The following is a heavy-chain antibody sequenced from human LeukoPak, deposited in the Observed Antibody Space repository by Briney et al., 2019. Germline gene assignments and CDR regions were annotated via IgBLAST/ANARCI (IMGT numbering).Heavy chain of an antibody. J-gene: IGHJ6*03. Sequence: GASVKVSCKASGYTFTSYDINWVRQATGQRLEWMGWMNPNSGNTGYAQKFQGRVTMTMNTSITTAYMELSSLRSDDTAVYYCARALSWTTDSYYYMDVWGKGTSVTVSS. CDR1: GYTFTSYD. CDR2: MNPNSGNT. V-gene: IGHV1-8*01. D-gene: IGHD3/OR15-3a*01. CDR3: ARALSWTTDSYYYMDV.